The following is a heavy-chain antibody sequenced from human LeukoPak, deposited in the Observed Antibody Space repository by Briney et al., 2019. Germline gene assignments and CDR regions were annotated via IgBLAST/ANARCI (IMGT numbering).Heavy chain of an antibody. V-gene: IGHV3-7*01. Sequence: LGGSLSLSCAASGFPLRRNWMSWGREAPGKGLEGVANINQEGSEKYYADSLKGRYTISRDNAKNSLYLQMDSLRAEDTAVYYCARAPYSSGWYGFDHWGQGTLVTVSS. J-gene: IGHJ4*02. CDR1: GFPLRRNW. CDR3: ARAPYSSGWYGFDH. D-gene: IGHD6-19*01. CDR2: INQEGSEK.